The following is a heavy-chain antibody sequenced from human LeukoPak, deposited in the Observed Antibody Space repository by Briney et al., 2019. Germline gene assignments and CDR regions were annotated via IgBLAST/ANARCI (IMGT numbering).Heavy chain of an antibody. J-gene: IGHJ4*02. Sequence: GGSLRLSCAASGFTFSSYAMHWVRQAPGKGLEYVSAISSNGGSTYYANSVKGRFTISRDNSKNTLYLQMGSLRAEDMAVYYCARSHRMLAHFDYWGQGTLVTVSS. CDR3: ARSHRMLAHFDY. CDR2: ISSNGGST. V-gene: IGHV3-64*01. D-gene: IGHD2-8*01. CDR1: GFTFSSYA.